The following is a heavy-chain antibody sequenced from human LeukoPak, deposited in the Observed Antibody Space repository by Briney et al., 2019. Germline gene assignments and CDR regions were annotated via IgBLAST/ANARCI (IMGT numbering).Heavy chain of an antibody. Sequence: SQTLSLTCTVSGGSISSGDYYWSWIRQHPGKGLEWIGYIYYSGSTYYNPSLKSRVTISVDTSKNQFSLRLSSVTAADTAVYYCARGASYYFGSGMSYYFDYWGQGTLVTVSS. CDR2: IYYSGST. CDR3: ARGASYYFGSGMSYYFDY. J-gene: IGHJ4*02. CDR1: GGSISSGDYY. D-gene: IGHD3-10*01. V-gene: IGHV4-31*03.